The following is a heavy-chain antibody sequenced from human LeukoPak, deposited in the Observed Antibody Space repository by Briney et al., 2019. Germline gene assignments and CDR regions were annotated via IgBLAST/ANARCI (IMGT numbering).Heavy chain of an antibody. CDR2: ISSSSSTI. CDR3: ARVHYYDSSGYYY. V-gene: IGHV3-48*01. CDR1: GFTFSSYA. Sequence: GGSLRLSCAASGFTFSSYAMSWVRQAPGKGLEWVSYISSSSSTIYYADSVKGRFTISRDNAKNSLYLQMNSLRAEDTAVYYCARVHYYDSSGYYYWGQGTLVTVSS. D-gene: IGHD3-22*01. J-gene: IGHJ4*02.